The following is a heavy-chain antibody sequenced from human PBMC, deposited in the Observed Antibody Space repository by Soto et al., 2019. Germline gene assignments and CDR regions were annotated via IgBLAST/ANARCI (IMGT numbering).Heavy chain of an antibody. CDR1: GFTFSSYG. V-gene: IGHV3-33*01. J-gene: IGHJ6*02. CDR3: ARDKMTTVTKAYYYGMDV. CDR2: IWYDGSNK. D-gene: IGHD4-17*01. Sequence: GGSLRLSCAASGFTFSSYGMHWVRQAPGKGLEWVAVIWYDGSNKYYADSVKGRFTISRDNSKNTLYLQMNSLRAEDTAVYYCARDKMTTVTKAYYYGMDVWGQGTTVTVSS.